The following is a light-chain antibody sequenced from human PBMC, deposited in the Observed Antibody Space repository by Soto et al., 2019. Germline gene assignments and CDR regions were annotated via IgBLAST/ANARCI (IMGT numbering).Light chain of an antibody. CDR1: KSVSST. CDR2: GAS. V-gene: IGKV3-15*01. CDR3: QQYNNWPRT. Sequence: EIVMTQSPATLSVSPGERATLSCRASKSVSSTLAWYQQKPGQAPRLLIYGASTRATGIPARFSGSGSGTEFILTISSLQSEDFAVYYCQQYNNWPRTFGQGTKVEIK. J-gene: IGKJ1*01.